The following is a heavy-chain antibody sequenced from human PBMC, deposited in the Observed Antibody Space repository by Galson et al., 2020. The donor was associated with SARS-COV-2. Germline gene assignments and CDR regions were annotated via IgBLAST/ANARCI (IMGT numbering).Heavy chain of an antibody. V-gene: IGHV3-7*01. J-gene: IGHJ4*02. D-gene: IGHD6-19*01. CDR3: SREGWQGGY. Sequence: GGSLRLSCAASGFSFNDFWMSWFRQAPGKGLEWVANIRGDGSETNYVDSVQGRFFISRDNAIDSLFLQMNNLTVDDTAVYFCSREGWQGGYWGQGTRVTVSS. CDR2: IRGDGSET. CDR1: GFSFNDFW.